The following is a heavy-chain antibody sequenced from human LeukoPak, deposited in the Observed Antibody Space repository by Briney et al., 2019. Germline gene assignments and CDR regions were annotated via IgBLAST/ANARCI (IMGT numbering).Heavy chain of an antibody. J-gene: IGHJ4*02. CDR3: ATGGSGSYSYYFDY. Sequence: ASVKVSCKASGGTFSSYAISWVRQAPGQGLEWMGGIIPIFGTANYAQKFQGRVTITADESTSTAYMELSSLRSEDTAVYYCATGGSGSYSYYFDYWGQGTLVTVSS. CDR1: GGTFSSYA. D-gene: IGHD3-10*01. CDR2: IIPIFGTA. V-gene: IGHV1-69*13.